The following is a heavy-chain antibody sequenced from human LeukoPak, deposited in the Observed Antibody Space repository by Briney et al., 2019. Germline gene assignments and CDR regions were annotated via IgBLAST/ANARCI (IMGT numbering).Heavy chain of an antibody. Sequence: SVKVSCKASGGTFSSYAISWVRQAPGQGLEWMGGIIPIFGTANYAQKFQGRVTITADKSTSTAYMELSSLRSEDTAVYYCARSSGSYSNYYYYYMDVWGKGTTVTVSS. CDR3: ARSSGSYSNYYYYYMDV. J-gene: IGHJ6*03. CDR1: GGTFSSYA. V-gene: IGHV1-69*06. CDR2: IIPIFGTA. D-gene: IGHD1-26*01.